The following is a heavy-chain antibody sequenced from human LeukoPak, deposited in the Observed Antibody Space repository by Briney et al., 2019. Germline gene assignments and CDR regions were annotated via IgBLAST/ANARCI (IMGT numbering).Heavy chain of an antibody. CDR2: IRSKAYGGTT. CDR1: GFTFGDYA. J-gene: IGHJ6*02. D-gene: IGHD3-9*01. CDR3: TLEHDILTGYYRGDYYYGINV. Sequence: PGGSLRLSCTASGFTFGDYAMSWVRQAPGKGREGVGFIRSKAYGGTTEYAASVKGRFTISRDDSKSIAYLQMNSLKTEDTAVYYCTLEHDILTGYYRGDYYYGINVWGQGTTVTVSS. V-gene: IGHV3-49*04.